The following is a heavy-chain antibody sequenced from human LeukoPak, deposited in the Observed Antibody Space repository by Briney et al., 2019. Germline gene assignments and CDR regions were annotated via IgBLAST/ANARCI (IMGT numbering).Heavy chain of an antibody. V-gene: IGHV3-66*01. CDR2: IYSGGST. D-gene: IGHD3-22*01. J-gene: IGHJ6*03. CDR1: GFTVSSNY. CDR3: AKVYYYDSSGGYYYYMDV. Sequence: GGSLRLSCAASGFTVSSNYMSWVRQAPGKGLEWVSVIYSGGSTYYADSVKGRFTISRDNSKNTLYLQMNSLRAEDTAVYYCAKVYYYDSSGGYYYYMDVWGKGTTVTISS.